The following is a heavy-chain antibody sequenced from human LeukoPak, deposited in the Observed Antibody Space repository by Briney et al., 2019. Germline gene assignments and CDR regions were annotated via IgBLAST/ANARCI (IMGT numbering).Heavy chain of an antibody. CDR2: IIPIFGTA. CDR1: GGTFSSYA. D-gene: IGHD5-12*01. Sequence: ASVKVSCKASGGTFSSYAISWVRQAPGQGLEWMGGIIPIFGTANYAQKFQGRVTITADESTSTAYMELSSLRSEDTAVYYCAIEQRGYGHYYYYYMDVWGKGTTVTVSS. J-gene: IGHJ6*03. V-gene: IGHV1-69*13. CDR3: AIEQRGYGHYYYYYMDV.